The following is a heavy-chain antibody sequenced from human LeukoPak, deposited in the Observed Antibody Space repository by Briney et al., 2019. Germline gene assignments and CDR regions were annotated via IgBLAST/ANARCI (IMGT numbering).Heavy chain of an antibody. D-gene: IGHD3-10*01. CDR3: ARVEMVRGVTYYFDY. V-gene: IGHV3-11*04. CDR2: ILSSGSTI. Sequence: GGSLRLSCAASGFTFSDHDMSWIRQAPGKGLEWVSYILSSGSTIYYADSVKGRFTISRDNAKNSLYLQMNSLRAEDTAVYYCARVEMVRGVTYYFDYWGQGTLVTVSS. CDR1: GFTFSDHD. J-gene: IGHJ4*02.